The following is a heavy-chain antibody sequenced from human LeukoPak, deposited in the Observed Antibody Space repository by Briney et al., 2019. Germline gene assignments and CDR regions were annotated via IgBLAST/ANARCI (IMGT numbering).Heavy chain of an antibody. CDR2: ISGTGGST. J-gene: IGHJ4*02. CDR1: GFTFSTYA. Sequence: PGGSLRLSCAASGFTFSTYAMTWVRQAPGKGLEWVSLISGTGGSTYYADSVKGRFTISRDNSKNTLYLQMNSLRAEDTAVYYCARYGGKITYYFDYWGQGTLVTVSS. V-gene: IGHV3-23*01. CDR3: ARYGGKITYYFDY. D-gene: IGHD4-23*01.